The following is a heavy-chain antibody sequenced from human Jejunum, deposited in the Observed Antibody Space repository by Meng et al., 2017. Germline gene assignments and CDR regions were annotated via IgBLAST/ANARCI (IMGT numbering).Heavy chain of an antibody. CDR2: ITNIGDAM. CDR3: ARVQPTTYHYGMDV. D-gene: IGHD4-11*01. CDR1: GFTFSDRY. V-gene: IGHV3-11*01. Sequence: GGSLRLSCAASGFTFSDRYMTWVRQAPGKGLEWIAHITNIGDAMYYADSVKGCFTISRDNAKNSLSLQMNNLRTEDTAVYYCARVQPTTYHYGMDVWGLGTAVTVSS. J-gene: IGHJ6*02.